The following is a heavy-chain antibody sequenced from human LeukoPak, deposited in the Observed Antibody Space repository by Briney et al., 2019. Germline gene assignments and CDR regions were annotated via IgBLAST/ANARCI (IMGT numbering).Heavy chain of an antibody. Sequence: PGRSLRLSCAASGFTFSSYSMNWVRQAPGKGLEWVSSISSSSSYIYYADSVKGRFTISRDNAKNSLYLQMNSLRAEDTAVYYCARDGAEEQQFDYWGQGTLVTVSS. J-gene: IGHJ4*02. CDR2: ISSSSSYI. CDR3: ARDGAEEQQFDY. D-gene: IGHD6-13*01. CDR1: GFTFSSYS. V-gene: IGHV3-21*01.